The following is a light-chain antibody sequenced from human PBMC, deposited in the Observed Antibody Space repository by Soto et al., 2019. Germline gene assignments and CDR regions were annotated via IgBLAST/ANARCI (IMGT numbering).Light chain of an antibody. CDR3: TSYTSSSTYV. J-gene: IGLJ1*01. Sequence: ALTQRASVSGSPGQSITISCTGTSSDVGGYNYVSWYQQHPGKAPKLMIYDVNNRPSGVSNRFSGSKSGNTASLTISGLQAEDEADYYCTSYTSSSTYVFGTGTKVTVL. CDR2: DVN. V-gene: IGLV2-14*01. CDR1: SSDVGGYNY.